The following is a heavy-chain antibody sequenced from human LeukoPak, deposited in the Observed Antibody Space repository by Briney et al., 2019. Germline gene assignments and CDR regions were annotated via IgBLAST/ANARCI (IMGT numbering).Heavy chain of an antibody. CDR1: GFTFSNFW. V-gene: IGHV3-74*01. D-gene: IGHD1-1*01. CDR2: INPDGTDT. Sequence: GGSLRLSCAASGFTFSNFWMHWVRQAPGMGLVWVSQINPDGTDTLYADSVKGRFTISRDNAKNTLYPQMNSLRAEDTAVYYCAKGSNFAFDNWGQGILVTVSS. CDR3: AKGSNFAFDN. J-gene: IGHJ4*02.